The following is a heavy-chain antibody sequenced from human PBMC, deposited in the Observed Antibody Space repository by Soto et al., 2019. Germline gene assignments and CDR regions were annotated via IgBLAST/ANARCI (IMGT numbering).Heavy chain of an antibody. CDR3: ARGSTWGTAWFDP. V-gene: IGHV3-48*02. CDR1: GFTFSSYS. Sequence: EVQLVESGGGLVQPGVSLRLSCAASGFTFSSYSMNWVRQAPGKGLEWVSYISSSSTIYYADSVKGRFTISRDNAKSSLYLQMNSLRDEDTAVYYCARGSTWGTAWFDPWGQGTLVTVSP. CDR2: ISSSSTI. D-gene: IGHD3-16*01. J-gene: IGHJ5*02.